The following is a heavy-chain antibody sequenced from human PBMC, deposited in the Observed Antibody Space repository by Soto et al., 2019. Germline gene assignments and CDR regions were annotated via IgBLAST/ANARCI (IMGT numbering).Heavy chain of an antibody. CDR2: IYYSGST. CDR3: ARAQGSGVFGP. J-gene: IGHJ4*01. CDR1: GGSISSGDYY. D-gene: IGHD3-10*01. V-gene: IGHV4-30-4*01. Sequence: QVQLQESGPGLVKPSQTLSLTCTVSGGSISSGDYYWSWIRQPPGKGLEWIGYIYYSGSTYYNPSLKGRVTISVDTVKNQFSLKLSSVTAADPAVYFWARAQGSGVFGPWGQGNLVNVSS.